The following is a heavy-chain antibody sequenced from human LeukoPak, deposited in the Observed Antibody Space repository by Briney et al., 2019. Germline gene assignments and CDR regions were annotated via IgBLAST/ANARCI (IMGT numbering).Heavy chain of an antibody. CDR1: GFTFSSYE. Sequence: PGGSLRLSCAASGFTFSSYEMHWVRQAPGKGLEWISYISSSGSSIYYADSVKGRFTISRDNGKNSLYLQMNSRRAEDTAVYYCARGQENTAMTDIDYCDQGTL. CDR2: ISSSGSSI. CDR3: ARGQENTAMTDIDY. V-gene: IGHV3-48*03. D-gene: IGHD5-18*01. J-gene: IGHJ4*02.